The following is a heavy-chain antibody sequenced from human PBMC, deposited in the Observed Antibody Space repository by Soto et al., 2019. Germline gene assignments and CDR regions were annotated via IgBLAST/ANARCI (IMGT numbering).Heavy chain of an antibody. D-gene: IGHD2-2*01. J-gene: IGHJ5*02. CDR3: ARLGAHYQSLDP. Sequence: SETLSLTCTVSGGSISPYYWTWIRQPPGKGLEWIGYIYYGGTTSYNPSLKSRVTISLETSKSQISLRLSSVTAADTAIYYCARLGAHYQSLDPWGPGTPVTVSS. CDR2: IYYGGTT. V-gene: IGHV4-59*08. CDR1: GGSISPYY.